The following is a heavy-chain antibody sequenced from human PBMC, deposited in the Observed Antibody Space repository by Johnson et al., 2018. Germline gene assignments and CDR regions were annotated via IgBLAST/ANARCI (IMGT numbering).Heavy chain of an antibody. D-gene: IGHD1-1*01. V-gene: IGHV4-59*01. J-gene: IGHJ6*02. Sequence: VQLVESGPGLVKPSETLSLTCTVSGGSISNYYWSWIRQPPGKGLEWIGYIYYSGSTNYKPSLKSRVTISVDTSKNQFSLKLSSVTAADTAVYYCARDGYWNPRDGMDVWGQGTTVTVSS. CDR3: ARDGYWNPRDGMDV. CDR1: GGSISNYY. CDR2: IYYSGST.